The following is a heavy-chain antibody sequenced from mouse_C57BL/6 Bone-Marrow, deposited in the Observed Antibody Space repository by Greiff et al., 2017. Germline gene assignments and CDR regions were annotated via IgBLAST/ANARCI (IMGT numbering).Heavy chain of an antibody. J-gene: IGHJ3*01. D-gene: IGHD1-1*01. CDR1: GFTFSDYG. CDR3: AKEYYGAWFAY. V-gene: IGHV5-15*01. Sequence: VQLKESGGGLVQPGGSLKLSCAASGFTFSDYGMAWVRQAPRKGPEWVAFISNLAYSIYYADTVTGRLTISRENAKNTLYLEMSSLRSEDTAMYCCAKEYYGAWFAYWGQGALVTVSA. CDR2: ISNLAYSI.